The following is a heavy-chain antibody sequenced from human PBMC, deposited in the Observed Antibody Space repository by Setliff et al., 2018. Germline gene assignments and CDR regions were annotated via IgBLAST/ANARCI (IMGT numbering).Heavy chain of an antibody. V-gene: IGHV4-39*01. D-gene: IGHD6-13*01. Sequence: PSETLCLTCTVSNGSISSGNYFWGWIRQPPGKGLEWMGGIFYTGSTYYSPSLKSRVTMSIDTSKNQFSLNLNSVTAADTAVYYCARQPYSTTYYYYYYYMDVWGKGTTVTVSS. CDR2: IFYTGST. J-gene: IGHJ6*03. CDR1: NGSISSGNYF. CDR3: ARQPYSTTYYYYYYYMDV.